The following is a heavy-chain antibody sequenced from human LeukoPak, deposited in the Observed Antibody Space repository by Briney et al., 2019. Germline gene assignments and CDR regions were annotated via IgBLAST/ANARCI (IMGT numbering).Heavy chain of an antibody. J-gene: IGHJ6*04. CDR3: ASGPDCSGGSCYYYGMDV. Sequence: SETLSLTCTVSGGSVSSGSYYWSWIRQPPGKGLEWIGYIYYSGSTNYNPSLKSRVTISVDTSKNQLPLKLSSVTAADTAVYYCASGPDCSGGSCYYYGMDVWGKGTTVTVSS. V-gene: IGHV4-61*01. CDR2: IYYSGST. CDR1: GGSVSSGSYY. D-gene: IGHD2-15*01.